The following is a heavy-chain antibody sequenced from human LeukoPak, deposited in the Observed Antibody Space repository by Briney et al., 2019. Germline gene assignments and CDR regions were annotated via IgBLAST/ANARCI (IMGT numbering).Heavy chain of an antibody. V-gene: IGHV3-30*02. CDR3: ARDLMDYDVSTGLHHYYMDV. J-gene: IGHJ6*02. CDR1: GFTFGSYD. Sequence: GGSLRLSCAASGFTFGSYDMHWVRQAPGKGLEWVAFIQYDGSNKYYADSVKGRFTISRDNSKNTLYLQMNTLRVEDTAVYYCARDLMDYDVSTGLHHYYMDVWGQGTTVTVSS. D-gene: IGHD3-9*01. CDR2: IQYDGSNK.